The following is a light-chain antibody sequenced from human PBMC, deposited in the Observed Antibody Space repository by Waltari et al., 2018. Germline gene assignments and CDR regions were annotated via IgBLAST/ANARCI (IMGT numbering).Light chain of an antibody. CDR2: AAS. CDR3: PQYYSYPRT. J-gene: IGKJ1*01. Sequence: AIRMTKSPSSFSASTGDRVTITCRASQGISSYLAWYQQQPGKAPKLLIYAASTLHSGVPSRFSGSGSGTDFTLTISCLQSEDFATYYCPQYYSYPRTFGQGTKVEIK. CDR1: QGISSY. V-gene: IGKV1-8*01.